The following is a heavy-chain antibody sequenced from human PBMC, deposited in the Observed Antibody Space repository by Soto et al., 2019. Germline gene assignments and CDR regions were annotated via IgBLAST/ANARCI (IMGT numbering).Heavy chain of an antibody. D-gene: IGHD1-7*01. CDR2: IYYSGST. Sequence: SETLSLTCTVSGGSISSGDYYWSWIRQPPGKGLEWIGYIYYSGSTYYNPSLKSRVTISVDTSKNQFSLKLSSVTAADTAVYYCARDTWNYGLAFDYGGQGTLVTVSS. V-gene: IGHV4-30-4*01. CDR3: ARDTWNYGLAFDY. CDR1: GGSISSGDYY. J-gene: IGHJ4*02.